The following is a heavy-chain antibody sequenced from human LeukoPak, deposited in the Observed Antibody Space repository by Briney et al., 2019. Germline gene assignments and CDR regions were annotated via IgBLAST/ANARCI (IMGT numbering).Heavy chain of an antibody. CDR2: THYSGNT. CDR3: ARVRGDYVNLFDP. V-gene: IGHV4-61*03. Sequence: SETLSLTCTVSGGSVSSGSYHWSWIRHPPGRGLEWIGYTHYSGNTHYNPSLKSRVTISLDTSKKHFSMSLRSVTAADTAVYYCARVRGDYVNLFDPWGQGTLVIVSS. CDR1: GGSVSSGSYH. J-gene: IGHJ5*02. D-gene: IGHD4-17*01.